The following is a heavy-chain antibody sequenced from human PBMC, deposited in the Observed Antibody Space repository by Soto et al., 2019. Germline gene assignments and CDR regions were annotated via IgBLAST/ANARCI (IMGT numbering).Heavy chain of an antibody. J-gene: IGHJ5*02. D-gene: IGHD3-3*01. V-gene: IGHV3-33*01. Sequence: GGSLRLSCAASGFTFSSYGMHWVRQAPGKGLEWVAVIWYDGSNKYYADSVKGRFTISRDNAKNSLYLQMNSLRDEDTAVYYCASYSPGTIFGVVTSDWFDPWGQGTLVTVSS. CDR2: IWYDGSNK. CDR3: ASYSPGTIFGVVTSDWFDP. CDR1: GFTFSSYG.